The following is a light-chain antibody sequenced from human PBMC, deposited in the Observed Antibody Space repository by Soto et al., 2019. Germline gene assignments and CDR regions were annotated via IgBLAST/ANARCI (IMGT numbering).Light chain of an antibody. V-gene: IGKV1-39*01. CDR3: QQSYRTPYT. CDR1: QSISSY. J-gene: IGKJ2*01. Sequence: DIQMTQSPSSLSASVGDRVTITCRASQSISSYLDWYQQKPGKAPKLLIYAASSLQSGVPSRFSGSVSGTDFTLTISSLQREDFATYYCQQSYRTPYTFGQGTKLEIK. CDR2: AAS.